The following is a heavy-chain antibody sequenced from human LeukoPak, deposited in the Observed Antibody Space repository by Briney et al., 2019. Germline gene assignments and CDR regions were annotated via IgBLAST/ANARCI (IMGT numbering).Heavy chain of an antibody. Sequence: PWETLSLTCAVYGGSFSGYYWSWIRQPPGKGLEWIGEINHSGSTNYNPSLKSRVTISVDTSKNQFSLKLSSVTAADTAVYYCARWVAAAGTFLVGFDYWGQGTLVTVSS. CDR2: INHSGST. CDR1: GGSFSGYY. CDR3: ARWVAAAGTFLVGFDY. D-gene: IGHD6-13*01. J-gene: IGHJ4*02. V-gene: IGHV4-34*01.